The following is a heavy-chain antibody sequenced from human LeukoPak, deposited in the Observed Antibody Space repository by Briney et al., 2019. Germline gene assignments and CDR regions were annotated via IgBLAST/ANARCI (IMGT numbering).Heavy chain of an antibody. CDR2: IIPIFGTA. Sequence: ASVKVSCKASGGTFSSYAISWVRQAPGQGLEWMGGIIPIFGTANYAQKFQGRVTTTTDESTSTAYMELSSLRSEDTAVYYCATGQSGSYQYYFDYWGQGTLVTVSS. D-gene: IGHD1-26*01. CDR1: GGTFSSYA. CDR3: ATGQSGSYQYYFDY. V-gene: IGHV1-69*05. J-gene: IGHJ4*02.